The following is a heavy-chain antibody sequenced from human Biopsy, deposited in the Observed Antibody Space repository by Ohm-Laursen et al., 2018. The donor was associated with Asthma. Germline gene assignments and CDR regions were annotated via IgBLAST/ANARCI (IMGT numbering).Heavy chain of an antibody. D-gene: IGHD6-19*01. V-gene: IGHV1-69*13. J-gene: IGHJ6*02. CDR2: IMTVFGTT. CDR1: GGTFSNFA. CDR3: ARCQVGYSSGWSLLLKKIYYSGMDV. Sequence: SVKVSCKAPGGTFSNFAISWVRQAPGQGLEWPGGIMTVFGTTNYAQKFQGRVTITADESTSTAYMEVTSLRSEDTAIYYCARCQVGYSSGWSLLLKKIYYSGMDVWSQGTAVTVSS.